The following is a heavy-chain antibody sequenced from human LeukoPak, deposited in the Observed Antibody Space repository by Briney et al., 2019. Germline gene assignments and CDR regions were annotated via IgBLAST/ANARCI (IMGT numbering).Heavy chain of an antibody. Sequence: GGSLRLSCAASGFTFNNYAMSWVRQAPGKGLEWVSGISGGGARTYYPDSVKGRFTISRDNSKNTLYLQMNSLRAEDTAVYYCAKNSSYYYGSTCYIDYWGQGALVTVSS. CDR2: ISGGGART. V-gene: IGHV3-23*01. D-gene: IGHD3-22*01. CDR1: GFTFNNYA. CDR3: AKNSSYYYGSTCYIDY. J-gene: IGHJ4*02.